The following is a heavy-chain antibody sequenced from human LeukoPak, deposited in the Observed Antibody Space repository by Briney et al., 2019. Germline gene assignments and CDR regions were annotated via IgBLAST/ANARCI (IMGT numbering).Heavy chain of an antibody. CDR3: ARVWAPPHLPKFGGVIPADY. CDR2: ISAYNGNT. D-gene: IGHD3-16*02. J-gene: IGHJ4*02. V-gene: IGHV1-18*01. CDR1: GYTFTSYG. Sequence: GASVKVSCKASGYTFTSYGISWVRQAPGQGLEWMGWISAYNGNTNYAQKLQGRVTMTTDTSTSTAYMELRSLRSDDTAVYYCARVWAPPHLPKFGGVIPADYWGQGTLVTVSS.